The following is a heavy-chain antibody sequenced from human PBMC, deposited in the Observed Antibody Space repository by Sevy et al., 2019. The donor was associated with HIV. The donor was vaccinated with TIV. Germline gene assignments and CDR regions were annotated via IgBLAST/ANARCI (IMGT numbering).Heavy chain of an antibody. CDR3: ARGWSEQQLAY. CDR2: IIPIFGTA. V-gene: IGHV1-69*13. J-gene: IGHJ4*02. CDR1: GGTFSSYA. D-gene: IGHD6-13*01. Sequence: ASVKVSCKASGGTFSSYAISWVRQAPGQGLEWMGGIIPIFGTANYAQKFQGRVTITADESTSTAYMELSSLRSEDTAVYYCARGWSEQQLAYWGQGTLVTVSS.